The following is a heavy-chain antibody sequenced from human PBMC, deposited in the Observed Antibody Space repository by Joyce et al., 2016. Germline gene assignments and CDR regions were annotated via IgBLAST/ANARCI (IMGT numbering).Heavy chain of an antibody. CDR3: ARGGYYGPYYFDY. D-gene: IGHD3-3*01. V-gene: IGHV1-2*02. CDR2: IYPNSGGT. CDR1: GYTFTGYY. J-gene: IGHJ4*02. Sequence: QVQLVQSGAEVKKPGASVKVSCKASGYTFTGYYLHWVRQAPGQRLEWMGWIYPNSGGTNYAQKFQGRVTMTRDTSISTAYMELSMLRSDDTAVYYCARGGYYGPYYFDYWGQGTLVTVSS.